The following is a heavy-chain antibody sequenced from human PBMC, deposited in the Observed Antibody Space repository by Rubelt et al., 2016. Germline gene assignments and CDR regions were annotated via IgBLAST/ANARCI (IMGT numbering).Heavy chain of an antibody. D-gene: IGHD6-19*01. CDR1: GYSISSGSY. J-gene: IGHJ4*02. V-gene: IGHV4-38-2*02. CDR2: IYHSGST. CDR3: ARDHSSGWYLEGFFDY. Sequence: QVQLQESGPGLVKPSETLSLTCTVSGYSISSGSYWGWIRQPPGKGLEWIGSIYHSGSTYYNPSLKSRVTISVDTAKNQFSLKLSSVTAAGTAVYYCARDHSSGWYLEGFFDYWGQGTLVTVSS.